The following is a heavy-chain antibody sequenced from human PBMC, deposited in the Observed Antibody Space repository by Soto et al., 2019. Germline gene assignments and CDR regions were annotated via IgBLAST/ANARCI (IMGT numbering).Heavy chain of an antibody. CDR1: GGSISSYY. Sequence: SETLSLTCTVSGGSISSYYWSWIRQPPGKGLEWIGYIYYSGSTNYNPSLKSRVTISVDTSKNQFSLKLSSVTAADTAVYYCRVGPPPDHSGYDPQDRIVDYCGQGTLVTVSS. CDR3: RVGPPPDHSGYDPQDRIVDY. J-gene: IGHJ4*02. D-gene: IGHD5-12*01. V-gene: IGHV4-59*01. CDR2: IYYSGST.